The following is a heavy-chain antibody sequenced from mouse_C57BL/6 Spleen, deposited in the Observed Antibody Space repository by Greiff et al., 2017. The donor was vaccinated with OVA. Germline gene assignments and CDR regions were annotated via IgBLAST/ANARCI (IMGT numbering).Heavy chain of an antibody. CDR3: AREGLYFDY. Sequence: EVMLVESEGGLVQPGSSMKLSCTASGFTFSDYYMAWVRQVPEKGLEWVANINYDGSSTYYLDSLKSRFIISRDNAKNILYLQMSSLKSEDTATYYCAREGLYFDYWGQGTTLTVSS. CDR2: INYDGSST. V-gene: IGHV5-16*01. CDR1: GFTFSDYY. J-gene: IGHJ2*01.